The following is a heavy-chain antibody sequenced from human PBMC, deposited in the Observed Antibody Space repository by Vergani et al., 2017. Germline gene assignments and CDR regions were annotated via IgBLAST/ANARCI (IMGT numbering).Heavy chain of an antibody. CDR2: ISSSSSYI. CDR1: GFTFSSYS. J-gene: IGHJ4*02. V-gene: IGHV3-21*01. CDR3: ARLRPYSGSYSNPSLNLDY. D-gene: IGHD1-26*01. Sequence: EVQLVESGGGLVKPGGSLRLSCAASGFTFSSYSMNWVRQAPGTGLEWVSSISSSSSYIYYADSVKGRFTISRDNAKNSLYLQMNSLRAEDTAVYYCARLRPYSGSYSNPSLNLDYWGQGTLVTVSS.